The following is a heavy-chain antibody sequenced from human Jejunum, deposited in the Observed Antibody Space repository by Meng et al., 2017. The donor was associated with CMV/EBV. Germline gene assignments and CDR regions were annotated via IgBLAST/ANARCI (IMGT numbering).Heavy chain of an antibody. CDR3: VAYSGSSFRFDP. CDR1: GYTFTDYF. Sequence: SCKPSGYTFTDYFMWMRQAPGQGLEWVGWINFNSGATNYAQKFQGRVTMTRDMSVSTVYMEMSSLRPDDTAVYYCVAYSGSSFRFDPWGQGTLVTVSS. D-gene: IGHD5-12*01. V-gene: IGHV1-2*02. J-gene: IGHJ5*02. CDR2: INFNSGAT.